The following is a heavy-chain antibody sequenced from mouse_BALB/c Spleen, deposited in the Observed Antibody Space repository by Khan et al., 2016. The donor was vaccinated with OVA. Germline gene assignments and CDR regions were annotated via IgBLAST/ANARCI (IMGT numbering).Heavy chain of an antibody. V-gene: IGHV1S132*01. CDR1: GYIFTSYW. D-gene: IGHD3-2*02. Sequence: QVRLQQSGAELVRPGASVKLSCKTSGYIFTSYWIHWIQQRSGQGLEWIAKIYPGTDNTYYNEKLKDKATLTADKSSSTAYMQLSSLKSEDSAVYFCAREEALHYFDYWGQGTTLTVSS. J-gene: IGHJ2*01. CDR2: IYPGTDNT. CDR3: AREEALHYFDY.